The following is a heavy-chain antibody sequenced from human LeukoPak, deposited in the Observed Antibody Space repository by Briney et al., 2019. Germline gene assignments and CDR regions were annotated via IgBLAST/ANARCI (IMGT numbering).Heavy chain of an antibody. D-gene: IGHD6-13*01. Sequence: ASVKVSCNASGYTFTGYYLDWVRQAPGQRLEWMGWINAGNGNTKYSQKFQGRVTITRDTSASTAYMELSSLRSEDTAVYYCARLGSIAAAGPSDYWGQGTLVTVSS. J-gene: IGHJ4*02. CDR3: ARLGSIAAAGPSDY. CDR1: GYTFTGYY. V-gene: IGHV1-3*01. CDR2: INAGNGNT.